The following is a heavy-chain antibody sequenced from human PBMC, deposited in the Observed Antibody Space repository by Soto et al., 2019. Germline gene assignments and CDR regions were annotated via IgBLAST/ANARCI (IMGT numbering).Heavy chain of an antibody. J-gene: IGHJ4*02. CDR1: GGTFSSYA. V-gene: IGHV1-69*13. Sequence: SVKVSCKASGGTFSSYAISWVRQAPGQGLEWMGGIIPIFGTANYAQKFQGRVTITADESTSTAYMELSSLRSEDTAVYYCARAPYGPGPLRYWGQGTLVTVSS. CDR2: IIPIFGTA. D-gene: IGHD4-17*01. CDR3: ARAPYGPGPLRY.